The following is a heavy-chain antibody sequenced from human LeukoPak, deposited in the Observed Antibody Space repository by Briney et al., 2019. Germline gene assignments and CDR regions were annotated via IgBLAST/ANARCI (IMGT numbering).Heavy chain of an antibody. D-gene: IGHD2-2*01. J-gene: IGHJ5*02. Sequence: SQTLSLTCAISGDSDSSNSVTWSWIRQSPSRGLEWLGRTYYRSTWYNDYAVSVRGRITVNPDTSKNQFSLHLNSVTPEDTAVYYCARRLTQYDCFDPWGQGILVTVSS. CDR2: TYYRSTWYN. V-gene: IGHV6-1*01. CDR1: GDSDSSNSVT. CDR3: ARRLTQYDCFDP.